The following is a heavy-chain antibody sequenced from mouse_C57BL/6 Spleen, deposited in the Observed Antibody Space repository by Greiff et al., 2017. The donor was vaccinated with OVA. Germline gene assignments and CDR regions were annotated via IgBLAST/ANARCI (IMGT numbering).Heavy chain of an antibody. CDR3: ARHGSIYIDY. V-gene: IGHV1-61*01. Sequence: QVQLQQPGAELVRPGSSVKLSCKASGYTFTSYWMDWVKQRPGQGLEWIGNIYPSDSETHYNQKFKDKATLTVDKSSSTAYMQLSSLTSEDSAVYYCARHGSIYIDYWGQGTTLTVSS. CDR1: GYTFTSYW. J-gene: IGHJ2*01. D-gene: IGHD1-1*01. CDR2: IYPSDSET.